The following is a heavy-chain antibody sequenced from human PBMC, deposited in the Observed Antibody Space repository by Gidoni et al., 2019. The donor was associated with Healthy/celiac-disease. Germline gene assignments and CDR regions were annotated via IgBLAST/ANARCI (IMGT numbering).Heavy chain of an antibody. CDR1: AFTFSSYA. D-gene: IGHD3-22*01. Sequence: EVQLLASGGGLVQPGGSLRLSCAASAFTFSSYAMSWVRQAPGKGLEWVSAISGSGGSKYYADSVKGRFTISRDNSKNTLYLQMNSLRAEDTAVYYCAKSWLEARHAVDYWGQGTLVTVSS. J-gene: IGHJ4*02. CDR3: AKSWLEARHAVDY. CDR2: ISGSGGSK. V-gene: IGHV3-23*01.